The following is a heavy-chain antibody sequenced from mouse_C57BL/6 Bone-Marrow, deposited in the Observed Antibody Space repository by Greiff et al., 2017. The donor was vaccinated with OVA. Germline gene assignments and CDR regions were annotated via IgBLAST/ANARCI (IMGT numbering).Heavy chain of an antibody. D-gene: IGHD1-1*01. J-gene: IGHJ1*03. CDR3: ARHGPRIGGGSRNWYFDV. V-gene: IGHV2-6-1*01. Sequence: VMLVESGPGLVAPSQSLSITCTVSGFSFTSYGVHWVRQPPGKGLEWLVVIWSDGSTTYNSALKSRLSISKDNSKSQVFLKMNSLQTDDTAMYYCARHGPRIGGGSRNWYFDVWGTGTTVTVSS. CDR1: GFSFTSYG. CDR2: IWSDGST.